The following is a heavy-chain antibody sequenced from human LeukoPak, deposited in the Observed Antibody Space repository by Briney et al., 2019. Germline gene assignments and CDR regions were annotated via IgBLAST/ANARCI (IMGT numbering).Heavy chain of an antibody. CDR1: GYTFTSYG. CDR3: ARDGRVYDSGGPGGY. V-gene: IGHV1-18*01. J-gene: IGHJ4*02. CDR2: ISAYNGNT. D-gene: IGHD3-22*01. Sequence: ASVKVSCKASGYTFTSYGISWVRQAPGQGLEWMGWISAYNGNTNYAQKLQGRVTMTTDTSTSTAYMELRSLRSDDTAVYYCARDGRVYDSGGPGGYWGQGTLVTVSS.